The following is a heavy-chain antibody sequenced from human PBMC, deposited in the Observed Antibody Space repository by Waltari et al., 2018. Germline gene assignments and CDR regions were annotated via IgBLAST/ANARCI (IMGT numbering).Heavy chain of an antibody. J-gene: IGHJ3*02. CDR1: GFTVSSNY. Sequence: EVQLVESGGGLIQPGGSLRLSCAASGFTVSSNYMSWVREAPGKGLELVSVIYSGGSTYYADSVKGRFTISRDNSKNTLYLQMNSLRAEDTAVYYCARELISGSYSVAFDIWGQGTMVTVSS. D-gene: IGHD1-26*01. V-gene: IGHV3-53*01. CDR3: ARELISGSYSVAFDI. CDR2: IYSGGST.